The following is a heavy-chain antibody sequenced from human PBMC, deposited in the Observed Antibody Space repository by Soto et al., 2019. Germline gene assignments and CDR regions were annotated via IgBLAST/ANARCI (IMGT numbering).Heavy chain of an antibody. D-gene: IGHD3-10*01. Sequence: PGGSLRLSCAASGFTFSSYGMHWVRQAPGKGLEWVAVISYDGSNKYYADSVKGRFTISRDDSKNTLYLQMNSLKTEDTAVYYCTTDPLVRGVTWFDPWGQGTLVTVSS. CDR2: ISYDGSNK. J-gene: IGHJ5*02. V-gene: IGHV3-30*03. CDR1: GFTFSSYG. CDR3: TTDPLVRGVTWFDP.